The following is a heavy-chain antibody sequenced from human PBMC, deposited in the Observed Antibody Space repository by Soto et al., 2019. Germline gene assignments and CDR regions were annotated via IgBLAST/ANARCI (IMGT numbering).Heavy chain of an antibody. V-gene: IGHV3-23*01. CDR3: ATKRGYSSGWYNY. J-gene: IGHJ4*02. CDR2: ISGSGGST. CDR1: GFTFSSYA. Sequence: EVQLLESGGGLVQPGGSLRLSCAASGFTFSSYAMSWVRQAPGKGLEWVSAISGSGGSTYYADSVKGRFTISRDNSKNTLYLQMNSLRAEDTAVYYCATKRGYSSGWYNYWGQGTLVTVSS. D-gene: IGHD6-19*01.